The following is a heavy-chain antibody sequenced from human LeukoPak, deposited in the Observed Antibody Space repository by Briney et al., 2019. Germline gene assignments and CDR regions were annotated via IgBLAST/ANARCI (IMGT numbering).Heavy chain of an antibody. CDR2: VYSGGSI. J-gene: IGHJ4*02. CDR3: ARDFGSSSSGSDY. Sequence: GGSLRLSCAASGFTVSSNYMSWVRQAPGKGLEWVSVVYSGGSIYYADSVKGRFTISRDNAKNSLYLQMNSLRAEDTAVYYCARDFGSSSSGSDYWGQGTLVTVSS. V-gene: IGHV3-66*01. CDR1: GFTVSSNY. D-gene: IGHD6-6*01.